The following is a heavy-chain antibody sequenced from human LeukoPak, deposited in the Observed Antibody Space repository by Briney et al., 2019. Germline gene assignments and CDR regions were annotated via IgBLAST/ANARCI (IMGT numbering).Heavy chain of an antibody. V-gene: IGHV1-8*01. CDR3: ARGLVVVAATVRDY. D-gene: IGHD2-15*01. CDR1: GYTCTSYD. Sequence: ASVQVSCKASGYTCTSYDINWVRQATGQGLEWMGWMNPNSGNTVYAQKFQDRITMTRNTSISTAYMELSSLRSEDTAVYYSARGLVVVAATVRDYWGQGTLVTASS. J-gene: IGHJ4*02. CDR2: MNPNSGNT.